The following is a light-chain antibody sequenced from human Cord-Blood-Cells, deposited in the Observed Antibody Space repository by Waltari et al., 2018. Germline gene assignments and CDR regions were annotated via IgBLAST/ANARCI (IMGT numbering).Light chain of an antibody. CDR3: CSYAGSSTLV. CDR2: EGS. J-gene: IGLJ2*01. Sequence: QSALTQPASVSGSPGQSITISCTGTSSDVGSYNLVSWYQQHPGKAPKLVIYEGSTRHSGVSNRFSGSKSGNTASLTISGLQAEDEADYYCCSYAGSSTLVFGGGTKLTVL. CDR1: SSDVGSYNL. V-gene: IGLV2-23*01.